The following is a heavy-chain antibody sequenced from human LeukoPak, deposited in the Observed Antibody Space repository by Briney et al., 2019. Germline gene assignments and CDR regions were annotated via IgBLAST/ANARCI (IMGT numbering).Heavy chain of an antibody. V-gene: IGHV3-53*05. CDR2: IYSGGST. J-gene: IGHJ5*02. CDR3: AREELGSSLGFDP. CDR1: GFTVSSNY. D-gene: IGHD3-16*01. Sequence: GGSLRLSCAASGFTVSSNYMSWVRQAPGKGLEWVSVIYSGGSTYYADSVKGRFTISRDNSKNTLYLQMNSLRAEDTAVYYCAREELGSSLGFDPWGQGALVTVSS.